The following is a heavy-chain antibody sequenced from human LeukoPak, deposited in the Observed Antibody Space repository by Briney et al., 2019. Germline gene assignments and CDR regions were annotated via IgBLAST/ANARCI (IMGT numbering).Heavy chain of an antibody. Sequence: GGSLRLSCAASGFTFSSYWMHWVRHAPGKGLVWVSRINSDGSSTSYADSVKGRFTISRDNAKNTLYLQMNSLRVEDTAVYYCANDFWSGYYNDAFDIWGQGTMVTVSS. CDR3: ANDFWSGYYNDAFDI. J-gene: IGHJ3*02. V-gene: IGHV3-74*01. D-gene: IGHD3-3*01. CDR1: GFTFSSYW. CDR2: INSDGSST.